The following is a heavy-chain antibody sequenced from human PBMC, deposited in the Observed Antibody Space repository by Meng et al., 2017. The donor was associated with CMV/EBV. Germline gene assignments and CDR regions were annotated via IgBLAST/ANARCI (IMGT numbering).Heavy chain of an antibody. V-gene: IGHV1-69*10. CDR2: IIPILGIA. CDR3: ARDHPIVVVPAAPYGAPYYYYGMDV. J-gene: IGHJ6*02. CDR1: GGTFSSYA. D-gene: IGHD2-2*01. Sequence: SVKVSCKASGGTFSSYAISWVRQAPGQGREWMGGIIPILGIANYAQKFQGRVTITADKSTSTAYMELSSLRSEDTAVYYCARDHPIVVVPAAPYGAPYYYYGMDVWGQGTTVTVSS.